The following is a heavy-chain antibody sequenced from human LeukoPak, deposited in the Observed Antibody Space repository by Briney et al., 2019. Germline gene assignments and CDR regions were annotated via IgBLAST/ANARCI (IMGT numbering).Heavy chain of an antibody. CDR2: IYYSGST. J-gene: IGHJ5*02. V-gene: IGHV4-31*03. Sequence: SETLSLTCTVSGGSISSGGYYWSWIRQHPGKGLEWIRYIYYSGSTYYNPSLKSRVTISVDTSKNQFSLKLSSVTAADTAVYYCARAGYCSGGSCYADGFDPWGQGTLVTVSS. CDR3: ARAGYCSGGSCYADGFDP. D-gene: IGHD2-15*01. CDR1: GGSISSGGYY.